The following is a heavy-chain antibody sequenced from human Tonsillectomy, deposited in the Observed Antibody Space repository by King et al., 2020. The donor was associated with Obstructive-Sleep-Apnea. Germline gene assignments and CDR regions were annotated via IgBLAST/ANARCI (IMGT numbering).Heavy chain of an antibody. J-gene: IGHJ3*02. CDR1: GGSISSYY. V-gene: IGHV4-4*07. CDR2: IYTSGST. D-gene: IGHD3-10*01. Sequence: LQLQESGPGLVKPSETLSLTCTVSGGSISSYYWSWIRQPAGKGLEWIGRIYTSGSTNYNPSLKSRVTMSVDTSKNQFSLKLSSVTAADRAVYYCARDYTLGSGRDAFDIWGQGTMVTVSS. CDR3: ARDYTLGSGRDAFDI.